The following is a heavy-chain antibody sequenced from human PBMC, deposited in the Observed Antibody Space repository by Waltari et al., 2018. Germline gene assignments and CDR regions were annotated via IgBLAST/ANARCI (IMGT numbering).Heavy chain of an antibody. CDR1: GFTFSSYA. CDR2: ISGSGGTT. J-gene: IGHJ4*02. V-gene: IGHV3-23*01. CDR3: AKRRARPGDY. D-gene: IGHD6-6*01. Sequence: EVQLLESGGGLVQPGGSLRLSCAASGFTFSSYAMSWVRQAPGKGLGWVSGISGSGGTTYYADSVKGRFTISRDNSKNTLYLQMNSLRAEDTAVYYCAKRRARPGDYWGQGTLVTVSS.